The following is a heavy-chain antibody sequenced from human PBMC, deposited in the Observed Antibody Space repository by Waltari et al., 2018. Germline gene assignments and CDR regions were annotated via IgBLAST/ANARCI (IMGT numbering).Heavy chain of an antibody. J-gene: IGHJ3*02. D-gene: IGHD2-15*01. V-gene: IGHV4-39*01. CDR3: ARRGGYCSGGSCFTYAFHI. CDR1: GGSISSSSSY. CDR2: IYYSGRT. Sequence: QLQLQESGPGLVKPSETLSLTCPVSGGSISSSSSYWGCIRQPPGKGQEWIGSIYYSGRTYYNPSLKSRVTISVDTSKNQFSLKLSSVTAADTAVYYCARRGGYCSGGSCFTYAFHIWGQGTMVTVSS.